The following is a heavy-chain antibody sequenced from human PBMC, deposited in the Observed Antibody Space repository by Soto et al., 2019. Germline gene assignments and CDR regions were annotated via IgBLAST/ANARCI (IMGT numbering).Heavy chain of an antibody. V-gene: IGHV1-18*04. D-gene: IGHD1-20*01. Sequence: ASVKVSCKASGYSFSSYGISWVRQAPGQGLEWMGWISAYNGNTNYVEKFQGRVAMTTDTSTSTAYLEVRSLRSDDAAVYFCARDPNINGSLRGTPLMAVWGQGTTVTVSS. J-gene: IGHJ6*02. CDR3: ARDPNINGSLRGTPLMAV. CDR1: GYSFSSYG. CDR2: ISAYNGNT.